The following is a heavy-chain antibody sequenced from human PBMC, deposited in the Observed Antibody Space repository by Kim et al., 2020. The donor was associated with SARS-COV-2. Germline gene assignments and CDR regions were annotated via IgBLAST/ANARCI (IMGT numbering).Heavy chain of an antibody. D-gene: IGHD6-19*01. CDR2: ISGSGGST. Sequence: GGSLRLSCAASGFTFSSYAMSWVRQAPGKGLEWVSAISGSGGSTYYADSVKGRFTISRDNSKNTLYLQMNSLRAEDTAVYYCAKDRWRESSGWYPDAFDIWGQGTKVTVSS. J-gene: IGHJ3*02. CDR3: AKDRWRESSGWYPDAFDI. CDR1: GFTFSSYA. V-gene: IGHV3-23*01.